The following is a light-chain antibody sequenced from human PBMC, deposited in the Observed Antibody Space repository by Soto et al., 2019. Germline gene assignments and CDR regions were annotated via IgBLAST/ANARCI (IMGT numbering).Light chain of an antibody. V-gene: IGKV1-5*01. CDR1: QSISSW. Sequence: DIQMTQSPSTLSASVGDRVTITCRASQSISSWLAWYQQKPGKAPKLLIYDASSFESGVPSRFSGSGSGTEFTLTISSLQPDDFATYYCQQYNSYPLPFGGGTKVEIK. J-gene: IGKJ4*01. CDR3: QQYNSYPLP. CDR2: DAS.